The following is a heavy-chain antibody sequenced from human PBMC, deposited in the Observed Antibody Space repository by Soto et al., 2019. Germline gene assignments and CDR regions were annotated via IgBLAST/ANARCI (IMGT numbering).Heavy chain of an antibody. Sequence: GGSLRLSCGGSGFTFSSYRMTWVRQAPGKGPEWVSHISATNSDIYYADSVKGRFTISRHNAKNSLYLHMNSLRDDDTAVYYCARGPLYCTGDTCKVLGSWGQGTLVTVSS. V-gene: IGHV3-48*02. J-gene: IGHJ5*02. CDR3: ARGPLYCTGDTCKVLGS. D-gene: IGHD2-8*02. CDR1: GFTFSSYR. CDR2: ISATNSDI.